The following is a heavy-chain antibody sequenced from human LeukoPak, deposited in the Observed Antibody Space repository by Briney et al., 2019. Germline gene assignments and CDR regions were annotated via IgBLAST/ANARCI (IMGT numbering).Heavy chain of an antibody. V-gene: IGHV3-64*01. CDR3: ARAGEGYYDFWSGYYTGWPHFDY. Sequence: PGGSLRLSCAASGFTFSGYAMHWVRQAPGKGLEYVSAISSNGGSTYYANSVKGRFTISRDNSKNTLYLQMGSLRAEDMAVYYCARAGEGYYDFWSGYYTGWPHFDYWGQGTLVTVSS. CDR1: GFTFSGYA. CDR2: ISSNGGST. D-gene: IGHD3-3*01. J-gene: IGHJ4*02.